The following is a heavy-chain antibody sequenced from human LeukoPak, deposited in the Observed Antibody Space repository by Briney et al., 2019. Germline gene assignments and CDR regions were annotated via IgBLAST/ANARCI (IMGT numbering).Heavy chain of an antibody. V-gene: IGHV3-48*01. CDR1: GFTFSSYS. CDR2: ISSSSSTI. CDR3: ARDPVYYDSSGFDY. Sequence: GGSLGLSCAASGFTFSSYSMNWVRQAPGKGLEWVSYISSSSSTIYYADSVKGRFTISRDNAKNSLYLQMNSLRAEDTAVYYCARDPVYYDSSGFDYWGQGTLVTVSS. J-gene: IGHJ4*02. D-gene: IGHD3-22*01.